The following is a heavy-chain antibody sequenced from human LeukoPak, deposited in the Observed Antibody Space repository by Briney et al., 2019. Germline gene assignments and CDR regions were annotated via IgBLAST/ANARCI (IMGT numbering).Heavy chain of an antibody. CDR1: GYTFTDEY. J-gene: IGHJ4*02. D-gene: IGHD1-26*01. V-gene: IGHV1-2*02. CDR2: INPKNGAT. CDR3: ARDVGELRADY. Sequence: GASVRVSCKASGYTFTDEYIHWVRQVPGQGFEWMAWINPKNGATNVALKFRGRVTLTRDTSISTAYMAGSRLRSDDTAVYYCARDVGELRADYWGQGTLVTVSS.